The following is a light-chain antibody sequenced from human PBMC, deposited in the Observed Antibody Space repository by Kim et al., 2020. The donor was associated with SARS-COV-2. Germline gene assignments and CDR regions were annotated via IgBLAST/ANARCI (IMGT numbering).Light chain of an antibody. CDR1: TGAVTRVYY. J-gene: IGLJ3*02. CDR2: STS. V-gene: IGLV7-43*01. Sequence: GGTLPLTGASSTGAVTRVYYPNWFQQKPGQAPRALIYSTSNKHAWTPERFSGSLRGGKAALALSGVQPEGEAEYYCLLYCGGAQWVFGGGTQLTVL. CDR3: LLYCGGAQWV.